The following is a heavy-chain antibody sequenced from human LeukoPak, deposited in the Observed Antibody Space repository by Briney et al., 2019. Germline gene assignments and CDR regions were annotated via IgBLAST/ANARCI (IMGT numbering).Heavy chain of an antibody. J-gene: IGHJ4*02. CDR2: IKQDGSEK. D-gene: IGHD6-19*01. CDR3: AGGQGWLADY. Sequence: GGSLRLSCAASGFTFSSYGMHWVRQAPGKGLEWVANIKQDGSEKYYVDSVKGRFTISRDNAKNSVYFQMNSLRAEDTAVYYCAGGQGWLADYWGQGTLVTVSS. CDR1: GFTFSSYG. V-gene: IGHV3-7*05.